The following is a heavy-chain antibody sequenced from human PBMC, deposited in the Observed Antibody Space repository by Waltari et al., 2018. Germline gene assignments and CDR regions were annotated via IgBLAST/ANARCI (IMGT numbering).Heavy chain of an antibody. CDR2: ISGGGTGT. Sequence: EVQLLESGGGLVQPGGSLRLSCAASGIPFSGYAMGWVRQAPGKGLEWVSFISGGGTGTYYGDSVKGRFTISRDNSKSTVYLQMNSLRAEDTAVYYCARCTGGSCYGFDYWGQGTLVTVSS. J-gene: IGHJ4*02. D-gene: IGHD2-15*01. CDR1: GIPFSGYA. CDR3: ARCTGGSCYGFDY. V-gene: IGHV3-23*03.